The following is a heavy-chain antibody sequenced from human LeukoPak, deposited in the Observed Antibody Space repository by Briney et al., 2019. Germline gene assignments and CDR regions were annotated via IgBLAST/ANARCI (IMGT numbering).Heavy chain of an antibody. Sequence: AGGSLRLSCAASGFTFSSYTMHWVRQAPGKGLEWVAVISYDGSNKYYADSVKGRFTVSRDNSKNTLYLQMNSLRAEDTAVYYCARDIGGYCSGGSCYHKWFDPWGQGTLLTVSS. D-gene: IGHD2-15*01. J-gene: IGHJ5*02. CDR2: ISYDGSNK. CDR3: ARDIGGYCSGGSCYHKWFDP. V-gene: IGHV3-30-3*01. CDR1: GFTFSSYT.